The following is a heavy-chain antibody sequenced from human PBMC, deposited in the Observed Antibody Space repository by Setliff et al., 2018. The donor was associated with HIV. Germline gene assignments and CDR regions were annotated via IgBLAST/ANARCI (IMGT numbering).Heavy chain of an antibody. CDR2: ISSASSYI. D-gene: IGHD6-13*01. V-gene: IGHV3-21*01. CDR1: GFSFGTYS. J-gene: IGHJ6*03. Sequence: PGGSLRLSCLASGFSFGTYSMTWVRQAPGKGLEWVSSISSASSYIYYEDSVKGRFTVSRDNAEHSLYLQMVSLRADDTAVYYCARGYSSSWHNDYHYYMDVWGKGTTVTVSS. CDR3: ARGYSSSWHNDYHYYMDV.